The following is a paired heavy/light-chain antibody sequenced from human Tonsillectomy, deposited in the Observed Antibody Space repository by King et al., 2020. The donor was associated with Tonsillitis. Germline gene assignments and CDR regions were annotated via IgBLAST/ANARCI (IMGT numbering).Light chain of an antibody. Sequence: AIRITQSPSSLSASTGDRVTITCRASQGISSYLAWYQQKPGKAPKLLIYAASTLQSGVPSRFSGSGSGTDFTLTISCLQSEDFATYYCQQYYSYPNTFGQGTKLEIK. J-gene: IGKJ2*01. CDR2: AAS. CDR1: QGISSY. CDR3: QQYYSYPNT. V-gene: IGKV1-8*01.
Heavy chain of an antibody. CDR1: GFTFSSYA. J-gene: IGHJ4*02. V-gene: IGHV3-23*01. Sequence: EVQLLESGGGLVQPGGSLRLSCAASGFTFSSYAMSWVRQAPGKGLEWVSAISGSGGSTYYADSVKGRFTISRDNSKNTLYLQMNSLRAEDTAVYYCAKSADGETYYYDSSGYLGWWGQGTLVTVSS. CDR3: AKSADGETYYYDSSGYLGW. D-gene: IGHD3-22*01. CDR2: ISGSGGST.